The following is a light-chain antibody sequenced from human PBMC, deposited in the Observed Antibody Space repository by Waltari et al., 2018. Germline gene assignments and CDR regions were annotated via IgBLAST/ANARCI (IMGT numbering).Light chain of an antibody. Sequence: QSVLTQPPSASVTPGQRVTISCSGSSSNIGRNTVNWYQPLPGTAPKRLIYSNNPRPSGGPDRVSGSKSGTSASLAISGLQSEDEADYYCAAWDDSLNGPVFGGGTKLTVL. CDR3: AAWDDSLNGPV. J-gene: IGLJ2*01. CDR2: SNN. V-gene: IGLV1-44*01. CDR1: SSNIGRNT.